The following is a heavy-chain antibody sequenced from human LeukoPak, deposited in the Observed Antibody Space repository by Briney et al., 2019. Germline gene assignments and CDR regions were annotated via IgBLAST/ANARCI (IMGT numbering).Heavy chain of an antibody. D-gene: IGHD3-10*01. V-gene: IGHV4-4*07. Sequence: SETLSLTCTVSGGSISGYFWNWIRQPAGKRLEWIGRIYSSGTTNYHPSLRSRVTMSVDTSKNQFSLKLSSVTAADTAVYCCARRGSASYYYDYWGQGTLVTVSS. J-gene: IGHJ4*02. CDR1: GGSISGYF. CDR3: ARRGSASYYYDY. CDR2: IYSSGTT.